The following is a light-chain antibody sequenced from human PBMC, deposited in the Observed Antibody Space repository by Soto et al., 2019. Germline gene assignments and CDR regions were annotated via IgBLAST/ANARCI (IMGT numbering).Light chain of an antibody. CDR3: QQYHTSSIT. J-gene: IGKJ5*01. Sequence: DIQMTQSPSTLSASVGDRVTITCRASQTISSWLSWYQQKPGKAPTLLIYDASTLERGVPSRFSGTGSGTDFTLSIDSLQPDDFATYYCQQYHTSSITFGQGTRLEIK. CDR2: DAS. CDR1: QTISSW. V-gene: IGKV1-5*01.